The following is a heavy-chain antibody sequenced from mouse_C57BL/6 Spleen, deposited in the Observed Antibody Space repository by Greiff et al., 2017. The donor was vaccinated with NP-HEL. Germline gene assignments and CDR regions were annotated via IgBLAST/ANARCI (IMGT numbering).Heavy chain of an antibody. CDR1: GFTFSSYA. J-gene: IGHJ4*01. CDR2: ISDGGSYT. Sequence: EVQLQESGGGLVKPGGSLKLSCAASGFTFSSYAMSWVRQTPEKRLEWVATISDGGSYTYYPDNVKGRFTISRDNAKNNLYLQMSHLKSEDTAMYYCARERITTVVGYAMDYWGQGTSVTVSS. D-gene: IGHD1-1*01. CDR3: ARERITTVVGYAMDY. V-gene: IGHV5-4*01.